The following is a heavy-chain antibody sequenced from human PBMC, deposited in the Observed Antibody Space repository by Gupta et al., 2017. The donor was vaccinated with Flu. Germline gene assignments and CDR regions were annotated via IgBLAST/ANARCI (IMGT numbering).Heavy chain of an antibody. J-gene: IGHJ4*02. D-gene: IGHD3-3*01. CDR3: AKDAGNLEWVFHH. CDR1: GFTFSNYG. CDR2: INAGGDNT. Sequence: EVQLLESGGGLIQPGGSLRLYCGASGFTFSNYGMTWVRQAPGKGLEWVSSINAGGDNTYYADSVKGRFTISRDNSNNTLHLQVNRVRAEDTAIYYCAKDAGNLEWVFHHWGQGTRVTVSS. V-gene: IGHV3-23*01.